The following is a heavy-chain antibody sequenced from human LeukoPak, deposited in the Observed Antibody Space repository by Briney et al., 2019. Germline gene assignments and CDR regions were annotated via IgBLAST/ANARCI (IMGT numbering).Heavy chain of an antibody. V-gene: IGHV3-21*01. J-gene: IGHJ4*02. CDR3: ARSRVYYYGPGGYFDY. CDR2: ISSSSSYI. D-gene: IGHD3-10*01. CDR1: GFTFSSYS. Sequence: GGSLRLSCAASGFTFSSYSMNWVRQAPGKGLEWVSSISSSSSYIYYADSVKGRFTISRDNAKNSLYLQMNSLRAEDTAVYYCARSRVYYYGPGGYFDYWGQGTLVTVSS.